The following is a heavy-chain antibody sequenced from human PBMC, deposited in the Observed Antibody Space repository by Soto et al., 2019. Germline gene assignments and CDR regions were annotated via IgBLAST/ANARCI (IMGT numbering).Heavy chain of an antibody. CDR1: GGSISSSY. V-gene: IGHV4-4*07. D-gene: IGHD2-2*01. CDR2: IYASGST. CDR3: ARACSSTSCYDVFEY. J-gene: IGHJ4*02. Sequence: QVQLQESGPGLVKPSETLSLTCTVSGGSISSSYWSWIRQPAGKGLEWIGRIYASGSTNYNPSLKSRVTMSVDTSKNQFSLKLRSVTAADTAVYYCARACSSTSCYDVFEYWGQGTLVTVSS.